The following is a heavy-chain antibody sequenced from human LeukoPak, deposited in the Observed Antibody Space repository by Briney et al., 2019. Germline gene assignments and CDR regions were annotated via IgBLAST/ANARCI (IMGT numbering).Heavy chain of an antibody. CDR1: GGSFSGYY. Sequence: SETLSLTCAVYGGSFSGYYWSWIRQPPGKGLEWIGEINHSGSTNYNPSLKSRVTMSVDTSKNQFSLKLSSVTAADTAVYYCARGRGYYYDSRQNNWFDPWGQGTLVTVPS. V-gene: IGHV4-34*01. CDR2: INHSGST. CDR3: ARGRGYYYDSRQNNWFDP. D-gene: IGHD3-22*01. J-gene: IGHJ5*02.